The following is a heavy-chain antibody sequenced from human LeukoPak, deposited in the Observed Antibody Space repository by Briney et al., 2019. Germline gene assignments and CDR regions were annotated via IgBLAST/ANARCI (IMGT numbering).Heavy chain of an antibody. J-gene: IGHJ4*02. CDR2: IYPGDSDT. V-gene: IGHV5-51*01. D-gene: IGHD2-15*01. Sequence: GASLQISCQGSGSSFTSYWIGWVRQLPGKGLEWMGIIYPGDSDTRYSPSFQGQVTISADKSISTAYLQWSSLKASDTAMYYCARPGLPQDELIYFDYWGQGTLVTVSS. CDR1: GSSFTSYW. CDR3: ARPGLPQDELIYFDY.